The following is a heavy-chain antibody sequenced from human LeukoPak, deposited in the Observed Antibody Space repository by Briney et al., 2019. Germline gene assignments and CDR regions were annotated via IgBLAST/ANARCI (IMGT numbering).Heavy chain of an antibody. V-gene: IGHV3-30*02. D-gene: IGHD3-10*01. CDR2: IRYDGSNK. Sequence: GGSLRLSCAASGFTFSSYGMHWVRQAPGKGLEWVAFIRYDGSNKYYADSVKGRFTISRDNAKNSLFLQMNSMRAEDTAVYYCARGAEYDGSGSYYDGNWFDPWGQGTLVTVSS. CDR1: GFTFSSYG. CDR3: ARGAEYDGSGSYYDGNWFDP. J-gene: IGHJ5*02.